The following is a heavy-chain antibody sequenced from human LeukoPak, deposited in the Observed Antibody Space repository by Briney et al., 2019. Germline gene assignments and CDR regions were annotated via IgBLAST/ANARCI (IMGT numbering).Heavy chain of an antibody. D-gene: IGHD3-3*01. Sequence: ASVKVSCKVSGYTLTELSMHWVRQAPGKGLEWMGGFDPEDGETIYAQKFQGRVTMTEDTSTDTAYMELSSLRSEDTAVYYCARPNYDFWSGVLNWFDPWGQGTLVTVSS. CDR3: ARPNYDFWSGVLNWFDP. V-gene: IGHV1-24*01. CDR2: FDPEDGET. CDR1: GYTLTELS. J-gene: IGHJ5*02.